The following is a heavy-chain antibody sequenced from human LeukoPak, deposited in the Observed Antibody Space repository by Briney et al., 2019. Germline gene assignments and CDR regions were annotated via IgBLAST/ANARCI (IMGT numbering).Heavy chain of an antibody. V-gene: IGHV3-23*01. CDR2: ISGSGDNT. CDR3: AKGGYYDSSGSFYFDY. Sequence: GGSLRLSCAASKFAFSSYAMSWVRQAPGKGLEWVSGISGSGDNTYYADSVKGRFTISRDNSKNTLYVQVNSLGTEDTAAYYCAKGGYYDSSGSFYFDYWGQGTLVTVSS. CDR1: KFAFSSYA. J-gene: IGHJ4*02. D-gene: IGHD3-22*01.